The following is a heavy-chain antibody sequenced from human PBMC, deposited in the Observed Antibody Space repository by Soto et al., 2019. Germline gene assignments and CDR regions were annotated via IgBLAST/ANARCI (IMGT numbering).Heavy chain of an antibody. Sequence: QVQLQESGPGLVKPSETLSLTCTVSGGSISSYYWSWIRQPPGKGLEWIGYIYYSGSTNYNPSLKSRVTISVDTSQNQFSLKLSSVTAADSAVYYCARGRDGYNFDYWGQGTLVTVSS. CDR3: ARGRDGYNFDY. CDR1: GGSISSYY. J-gene: IGHJ4*02. V-gene: IGHV4-59*01. CDR2: IYYSGST. D-gene: IGHD5-12*01.